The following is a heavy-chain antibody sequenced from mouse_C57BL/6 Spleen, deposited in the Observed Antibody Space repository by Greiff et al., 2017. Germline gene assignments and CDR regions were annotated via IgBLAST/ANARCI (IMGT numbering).Heavy chain of an antibody. D-gene: IGHD2-2*01. CDR3: ARGDGYDPFYAMDY. CDR2: IYPGAGDT. V-gene: IGHV1-80*01. J-gene: IGHJ4*01. CDR1: GYAFSSYW. Sequence: ESGAELVKPGASVKISCKASGYAFSSYWMNWVKQRPGKGLEWIGQIYPGAGDTNYNGKFKGKATLTADKSSSTAYMQLSSLTSEDSAVYFCARGDGYDPFYAMDYWGQGTSVTVSS.